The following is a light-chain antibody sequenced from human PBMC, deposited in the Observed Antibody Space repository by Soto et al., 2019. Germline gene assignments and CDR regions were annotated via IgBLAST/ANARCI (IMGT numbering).Light chain of an antibody. CDR2: EVS. J-gene: IGLJ2*01. Sequence: QSALTQPASVSGSPGQSITISCTGTSSDVGSYNLVSWYQQHPGKATKLMIYEVSKRPSGVSKRFSGSNSGNTASLTIPGRQAEDEGDYYCCSYAGSSTFGVVFGGGTKLTVL. CDR3: CSYAGSSTFGVV. CDR1: SSDVGSYNL. V-gene: IGLV2-23*02.